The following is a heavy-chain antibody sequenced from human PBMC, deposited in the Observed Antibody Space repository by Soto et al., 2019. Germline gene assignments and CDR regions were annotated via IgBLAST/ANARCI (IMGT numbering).Heavy chain of an antibody. V-gene: IGHV1-3*01. CDR1: GYTFTSYA. Sequence: GASVKVSCKASGYTFTSYAMHWVRQAPGQRREWMGWINAGNGNTKYSQKFQGRVTITRDTSASTAYMELSSLRSEDTAVYYCARGLSMVRGGLGMDVWGQGNTVTVS. J-gene: IGHJ6*02. CDR3: ARGLSMVRGGLGMDV. CDR2: INAGNGNT. D-gene: IGHD3-10*01.